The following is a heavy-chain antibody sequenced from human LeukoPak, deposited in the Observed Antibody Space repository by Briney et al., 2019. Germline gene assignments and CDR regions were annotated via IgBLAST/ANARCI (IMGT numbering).Heavy chain of an antibody. J-gene: IGHJ4*02. CDR3: ARDWDSRNDYFDP. CDR2: TSAHNDDT. D-gene: IGHD1-1*01. V-gene: IGHV1-18*01. CDR1: GYTFTSYG. Sequence: ASVKVSCKASGYTFTSYGISWVRQAPGQGLEWMGWTSAHNDDTNYAETLQGRLTMTTDISTSTVYMELTSLRSDDTAVYYCARDWDSRNDYFDPWGQGTLVIVSS.